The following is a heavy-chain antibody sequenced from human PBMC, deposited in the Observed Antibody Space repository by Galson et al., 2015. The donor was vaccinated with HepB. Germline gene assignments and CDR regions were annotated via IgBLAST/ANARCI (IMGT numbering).Heavy chain of an antibody. CDR2: IKQDGSEG. Sequence: SLRLSCAASGFTFSAYWMSWVRQSPGKGLGWVANIKQDGSEGFYVDSVKGRFTISRDNAKNSLYLQMNSLTAEDTAVHYCTRGVSGDFWGQGTLVTVSS. CDR3: TRGVSGDF. J-gene: IGHJ4*02. V-gene: IGHV3-7*04. D-gene: IGHD3-3*01. CDR1: GFTFSAYW.